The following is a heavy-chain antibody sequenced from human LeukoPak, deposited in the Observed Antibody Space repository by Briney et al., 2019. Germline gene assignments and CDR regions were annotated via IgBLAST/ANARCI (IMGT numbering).Heavy chain of an antibody. Sequence: GGSLRLSCEASGFTLEDYGVHWVRRAPGKGLEWVSFIRSKAYGGTPEYAASVKGRFAISRDDSKSIVYLQMNSLKTEDTAVYFCSRSYRNPRGYIPSIWGQGALVTVSP. CDR1: GFTLEDYG. CDR3: SRSYRNPRGYIPSI. CDR2: IRSKAYGGTP. D-gene: IGHD4-11*01. V-gene: IGHV3-49*04. J-gene: IGHJ4*02.